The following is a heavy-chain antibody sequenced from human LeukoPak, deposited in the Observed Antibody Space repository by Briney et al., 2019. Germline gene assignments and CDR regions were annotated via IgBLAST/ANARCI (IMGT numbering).Heavy chain of an antibody. CDR2: INRGGDT. D-gene: IGHD3-10*01. CDR3: ARGYGSGSYYTY. Sequence: SETLSLTCTVSGGSISSSSHYWGWIRQPPGKGLEWIGEINRGGDTNCSPSLKSRVTISLDTSKNQFSLKLNSVTAADTAVYYCARGYGSGSYYTYWGQGTLVTVSS. J-gene: IGHJ4*02. CDR1: GGSISSSSHY. V-gene: IGHV4-39*07.